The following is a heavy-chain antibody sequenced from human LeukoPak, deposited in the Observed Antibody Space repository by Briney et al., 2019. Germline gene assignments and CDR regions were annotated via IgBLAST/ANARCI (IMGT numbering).Heavy chain of an antibody. CDR1: GGSISNYY. D-gene: IGHD4-17*01. J-gene: IGHJ4*02. Sequence: SETLSLTCTVSGGSISNYYWSWIRQPPGKGLEWIGYIYYSGSTNYNPSLKSRVTISVDTSKNQFSLKLSSVTAADTAVYYCARATEYGDYPYWGQGTLVTVSS. CDR2: IYYSGST. CDR3: ARATEYGDYPY. V-gene: IGHV4-59*01.